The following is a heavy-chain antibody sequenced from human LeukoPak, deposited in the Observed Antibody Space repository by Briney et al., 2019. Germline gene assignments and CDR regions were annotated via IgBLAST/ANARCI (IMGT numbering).Heavy chain of an antibody. D-gene: IGHD3-10*01. V-gene: IGHV4-39*07. CDR2: IYYSGST. CDR3: ARGAPYYYGSGIDY. CDR1: GGSISSCSYY. Sequence: SETLSLTCTVSGGSISSCSYYWGWIRQPPGKGLEWIGSIYYSGSTYYNPSLKSRVTISVDTSKNQFSLKLSSVTAADTAVYYCARGAPYYYGSGIDYWGQGTLVTVSS. J-gene: IGHJ4*02.